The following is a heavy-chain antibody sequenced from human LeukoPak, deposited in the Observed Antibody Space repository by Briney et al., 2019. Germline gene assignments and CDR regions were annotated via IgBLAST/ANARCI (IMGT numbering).Heavy chain of an antibody. CDR1: GFTMRNHW. CDR3: ARDEAYFDP. J-gene: IGHJ5*02. D-gene: IGHD3-16*01. Sequence: GGSLRLSCAASGFTMRNHWMSWVRQAPGKGLEWVANIKKDESEKHYVDSVKGRFTISRDNAKNSLYLQMNSLRAEDTAVYYCARDEAYFDPWGQGTLVTVSS. V-gene: IGHV3-7*03. CDR2: IKKDESEK.